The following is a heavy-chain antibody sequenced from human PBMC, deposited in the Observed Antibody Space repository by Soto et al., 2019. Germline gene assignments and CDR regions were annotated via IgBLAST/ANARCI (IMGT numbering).Heavy chain of an antibody. CDR3: ARNQIVVVSAAIPLGISCYYYSGTHV. V-gene: IGHV1-69*13. D-gene: IGHD2-2*01. CDR1: RGTFSSYA. J-gene: IGHJ6*02. CDR2: IIPIFGTA. Sequence: SVKVSCTASRGTFSSYAISWARQAPGQGLEWMGGIIPIFGTANYAQKFQGRVTITADESTSTAYMELSSLRSEDTAEYYCARNQIVVVSAAIPLGISCYYYSGTHVWGQGTMVTVSS.